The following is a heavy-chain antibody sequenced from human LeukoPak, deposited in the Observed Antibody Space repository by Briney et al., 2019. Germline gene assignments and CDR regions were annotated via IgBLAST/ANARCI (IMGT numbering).Heavy chain of an antibody. CDR3: ARMAGGYYDSSGLDY. CDR2: ISSDGSST. CDR1: GFTFSSYW. J-gene: IGHJ4*02. Sequence: GGSLRLSCVASGFTFSSYWMHWVRQAPGKGLAWVSRISSDGSSTYYADSVKGRFTISRDNAKNTLYLQMNSLRADDTAVYYCARMAGGYYDSSGLDYWGQGTLVTVSS. D-gene: IGHD3-22*01. V-gene: IGHV3-74*01.